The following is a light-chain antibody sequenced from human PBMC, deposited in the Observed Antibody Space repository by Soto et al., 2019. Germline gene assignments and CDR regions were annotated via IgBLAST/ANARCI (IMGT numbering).Light chain of an antibody. V-gene: IGKV3-15*01. CDR2: DTS. CDR3: QQYNIWRSIS. CDR1: QSVSSY. Sequence: EIVLTQSPATLSLSPGERATLSCRASQSVSSYLAWYQQQPAQAPRLLIYDTSTRVAGIPARFTSSGSATAFTPPTSSMQSADFAASYCQQYNIWRSISFGQGTKLDIK. J-gene: IGKJ5*01.